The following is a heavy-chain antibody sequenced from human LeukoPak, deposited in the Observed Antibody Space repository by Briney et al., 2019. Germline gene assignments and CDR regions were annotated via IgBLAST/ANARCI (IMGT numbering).Heavy chain of an antibody. CDR3: ARGVAEGYYYYYMDV. CDR2: ISSSSSYI. D-gene: IGHD2-15*01. CDR1: GFTFSSYS. J-gene: IGHJ6*03. V-gene: IGHV3-21*01. Sequence: GGSLRLSCAASGFTFSSYSMNWVRQAPGKGLEWVSSISSSSSYIYYADSVKGRFTISRDNAKNSLYLQMNSLRAEDTAVYYCARGVAEGYYYYYMDVWGKGTTVTVSS.